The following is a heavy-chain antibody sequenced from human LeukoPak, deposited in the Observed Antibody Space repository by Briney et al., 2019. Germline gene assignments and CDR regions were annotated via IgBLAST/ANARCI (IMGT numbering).Heavy chain of an antibody. CDR2: VYHTGST. CDR3: ARVGHAPPRRVLSAVTIPTAGAFDV. CDR1: GGPFTTYY. J-gene: IGHJ3*01. Sequence: SETLSLTCAVYGGPFTTYYWSWIRQPPGKGLEWIGDVYHTGSTTYNPSLKSRGTISVDPSKNQFSLKLTSVTAADTAVYYCARVGHAPPRRVLSAVTIPTAGAFDVWGQGTLVAVSS. V-gene: IGHV4-34*01. D-gene: IGHD2-21*01.